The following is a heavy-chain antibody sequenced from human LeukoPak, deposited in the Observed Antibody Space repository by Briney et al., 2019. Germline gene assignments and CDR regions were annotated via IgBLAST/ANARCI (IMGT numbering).Heavy chain of an antibody. CDR3: TRDPRV. V-gene: IGHV1-46*01. J-gene: IGHJ3*01. CDR1: GYTFTSYY. Sequence: GASVKVSCKASGYTFTSYYMHWVRQAPGQGLEWMGIINPSGGSTSYAQKFQGRVTMTRDTSTSTAYMELNSLTFEDTAVYYCTRDPRVWGQGTMVTVSS. CDR2: INPSGGST.